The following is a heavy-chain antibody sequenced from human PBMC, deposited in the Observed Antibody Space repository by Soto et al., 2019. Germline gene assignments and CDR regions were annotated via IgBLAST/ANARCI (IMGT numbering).Heavy chain of an antibody. CDR1: GGSISSTTW. V-gene: IGHV4-4*02. CDR2: IHHDGST. J-gene: IGHJ5*02. Sequence: PSETLSLTCAVSGGSISSTTWWSWVRQPPGKGLEWIGEIHHDGSTNYNPSLQSRVIISVDKSKNQFSLKVNSVTAADTAVYYCARGGDSSGYYYFWFDPWGPGTLVTLSS. CDR3: ARGGDSSGYYYFWFDP. D-gene: IGHD3-22*01.